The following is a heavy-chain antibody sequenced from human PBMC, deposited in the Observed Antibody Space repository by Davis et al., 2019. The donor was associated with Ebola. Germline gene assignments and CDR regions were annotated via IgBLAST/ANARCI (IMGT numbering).Heavy chain of an antibody. D-gene: IGHD4-17*01. V-gene: IGHV1-69*04. CDR3: AREPRYGDYTHHDYYGMDV. J-gene: IGHJ6*02. CDR2: IIPILGIA. CDR1: GYTLVSYY. Sequence: AASVKVSCKASGYTLVSYYAHWVRQAPGQGLEWMGRIIPILGIANYAQKFQGRVTITADKSTSTAYMELSSLRSEDTAVYYCAREPRYGDYTHHDYYGMDVWGQGTTVTVSS.